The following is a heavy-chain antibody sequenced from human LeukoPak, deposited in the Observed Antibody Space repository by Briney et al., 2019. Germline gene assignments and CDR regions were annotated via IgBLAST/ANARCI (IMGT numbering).Heavy chain of an antibody. V-gene: IGHV3-7*05. Sequence: PGGSLRLSCEASGFTFSSHWMSWVRQAPGKGLEWVDNINEDGSEKYYVESVKGRFTISRDNAKNSLYLQMDSLRAEDTAVYYCARDGPHYDFWSGPAYWGQGTLVTVSS. CDR3: ARDGPHYDFWSGPAY. CDR2: INEDGSEK. CDR1: GFTFSSHW. J-gene: IGHJ4*02. D-gene: IGHD3-3*01.